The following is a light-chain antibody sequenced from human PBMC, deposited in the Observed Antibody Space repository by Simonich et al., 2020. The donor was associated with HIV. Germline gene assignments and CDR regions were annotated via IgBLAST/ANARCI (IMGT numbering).Light chain of an antibody. Sequence: EIVLTQSPGTLSLSPGERATLSCRASQSVSSSDLAWYQQKPGQAPRLLIYGASSRATGIPDRFSGSGSGTDFTLTISTLQAEDVAVYYCQQYYDTPYTFGQGTKLEI. CDR2: GAS. CDR3: QQYYDTPYT. J-gene: IGKJ2*01. CDR1: QSVSSSD. V-gene: IGKV3-20*01.